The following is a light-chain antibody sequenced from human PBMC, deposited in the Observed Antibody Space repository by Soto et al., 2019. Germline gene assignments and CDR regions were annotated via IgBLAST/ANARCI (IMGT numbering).Light chain of an antibody. CDR2: AAS. V-gene: IGKV1-39*01. CDR3: QQRDSCPFT. J-gene: IGKJ3*01. CDR1: QSISSY. Sequence: DIQMTQSPSSLSASVGDRVTITCRASQSISSYLTWYQQKPGKAPRLLIYAASSLHTGVPARFSGSGSGTDFTLTISSLQPEDFAAYYCQQRDSCPFTFGPGTKVDIK.